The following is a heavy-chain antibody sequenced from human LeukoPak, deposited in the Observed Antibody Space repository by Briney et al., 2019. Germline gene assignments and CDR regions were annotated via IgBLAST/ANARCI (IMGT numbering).Heavy chain of an antibody. Sequence: GGSLRLSCAASGFTFSSYGMHWVRQAPGKGLEWVAVISYDGSNKYYADSVKGRFTISRDNSKNTLYLQMNSLRAGDTAVYYCAKGNSSSWYGHAFDIWGQGTMVTVSS. CDR3: AKGNSSSWYGHAFDI. D-gene: IGHD6-13*01. J-gene: IGHJ3*02. V-gene: IGHV3-30*18. CDR1: GFTFSSYG. CDR2: ISYDGSNK.